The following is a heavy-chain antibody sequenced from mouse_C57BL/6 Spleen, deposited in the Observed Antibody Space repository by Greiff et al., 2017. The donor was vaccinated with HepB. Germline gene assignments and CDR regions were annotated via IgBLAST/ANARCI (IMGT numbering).Heavy chain of an antibody. Sequence: VMLVESGPELVKPGASVKISCKASGYAFSSSWMNWVKQRPGKGLEWIGRIYPGDGDTNYNGKFKGKATLTADKTSSTAYMQLSSLTSEDSAVYFCASTHGSSYHWYFDVWGTGTTVTVSS. CDR2: IYPGDGDT. D-gene: IGHD1-1*01. CDR1: GYAFSSSW. V-gene: IGHV1-82*01. J-gene: IGHJ1*03. CDR3: ASTHGSSYHWYFDV.